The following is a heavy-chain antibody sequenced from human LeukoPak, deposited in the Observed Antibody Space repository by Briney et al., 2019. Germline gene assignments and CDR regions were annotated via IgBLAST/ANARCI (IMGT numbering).Heavy chain of an antibody. CDR3: ARSDGYGLVGI. CDR2: IYHSGST. Sequence: SETLSLTCTVSGYSISSGYYWGWIRQPPGKGLEWIGSIYHSGSTYYNPSLKSRVTISVDTSKNHFSLTLSSVTAADTAVYYCARSDGYGLVGIWGQGTMVTVSS. J-gene: IGHJ3*02. D-gene: IGHD3-10*01. CDR1: GYSISSGYY. V-gene: IGHV4-38-2*02.